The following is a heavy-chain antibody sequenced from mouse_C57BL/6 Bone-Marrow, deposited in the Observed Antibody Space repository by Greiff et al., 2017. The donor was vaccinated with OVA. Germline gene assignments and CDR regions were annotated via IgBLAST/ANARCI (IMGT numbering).Heavy chain of an antibody. V-gene: IGHV1-19*01. D-gene: IGHD2-1*01. CDR1: GYTFTDYY. CDR3: ARDYGNYLAWFAY. Sequence: EVQLQQSGPVLVKPGASVKMSCKASGYTFTDYYMNWVKQSHGKSLEWIGVINPYNGGTSYNQKFKGKATLTVDKSSSTAYMELNSLTSEDSAVYYCARDYGNYLAWFAYWGQGTLVTVSA. CDR2: INPYNGGT. J-gene: IGHJ3*01.